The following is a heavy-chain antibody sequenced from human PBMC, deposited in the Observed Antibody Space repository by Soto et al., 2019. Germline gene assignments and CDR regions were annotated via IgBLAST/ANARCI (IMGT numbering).Heavy chain of an antibody. CDR2: IYSGGST. CDR1: GFTVSSNY. Sequence: GGSLRLSCAASGFTVSSNYMSWVRQAPGKGLEWVSVIYSGGSTYYADSVKGRFTISRDNSKNTLYLQMNSLRAEDTAVYYCARVPSHDSSGYYPYYYYGMDVWGQGTTVTVSS. CDR3: ARVPSHDSSGYYPYYYYGMDV. J-gene: IGHJ6*02. D-gene: IGHD3-22*01. V-gene: IGHV3-53*01.